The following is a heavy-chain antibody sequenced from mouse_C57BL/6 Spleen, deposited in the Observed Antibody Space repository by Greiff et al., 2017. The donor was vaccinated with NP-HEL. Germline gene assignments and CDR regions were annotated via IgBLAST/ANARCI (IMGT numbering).Heavy chain of an antibody. J-gene: IGHJ2*01. Sequence: QVQLQQSGPGLVQPSQSLSITCTVSGFSLTSYGVHWVRQSPGKGLEWLGVIWRGGSTDYNAAFMSRLSITKDNSKRQVFFKMNSLQADDTAIYYCAKNTGGRDDYFDYWGQGTTLTVSS. V-gene: IGHV2-5*01. CDR3: AKNTGGRDDYFDY. D-gene: IGHD4-1*01. CDR1: GFSLTSYG. CDR2: IWRGGST.